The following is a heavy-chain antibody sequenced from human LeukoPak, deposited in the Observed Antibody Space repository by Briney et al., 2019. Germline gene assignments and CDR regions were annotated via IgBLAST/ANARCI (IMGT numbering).Heavy chain of an antibody. CDR2: IWYDGTNT. Sequence: GRSLRLSCAASGFTFSSYGMHWVRQAPGKGLEWVAVIWYDGTNTYYADSVKGRFTSSRDNSKNTLYLQMNSLRAEDTAVYYCARDFCSGGSCYPDAFDTWGQGTMVTVSS. CDR3: ARDFCSGGSCYPDAFDT. D-gene: IGHD2-15*01. V-gene: IGHV3-33*01. J-gene: IGHJ3*02. CDR1: GFTFSSYG.